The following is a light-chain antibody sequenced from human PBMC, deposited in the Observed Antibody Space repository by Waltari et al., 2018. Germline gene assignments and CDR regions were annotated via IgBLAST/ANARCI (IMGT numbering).Light chain of an antibody. CDR1: SGSIASHS. V-gene: IGLV6-57*03. Sequence: NFMLTQPHSVSESPGQTVTISCTRSSGSIASHSVQWYQQRPGSAPTTVIYEDNRRPSGVPDRFSGSIDSSSNSASLTISGLKTEDEADYYCQSYDSGVIFGGGTKLTVL. CDR3: QSYDSGVI. J-gene: IGLJ2*01. CDR2: EDN.